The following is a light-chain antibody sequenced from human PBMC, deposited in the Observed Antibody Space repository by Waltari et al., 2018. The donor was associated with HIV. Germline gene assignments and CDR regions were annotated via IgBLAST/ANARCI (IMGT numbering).Light chain of an antibody. CDR3: QHFNGYHLT. V-gene: IGKV1-9*01. CDR1: RDVIRY. J-gene: IGKJ4*01. CDR2: TAS. Sequence: DIQLTQSPSFLSVSVGDRVTITCRASRDVIRYLAWYQQTPGEAPKVLIYTASILQSGVPSRFSGSGSGTEFTLTISSLQPEDFATYYCQHFNGYHLTFGGGTKVEIK.